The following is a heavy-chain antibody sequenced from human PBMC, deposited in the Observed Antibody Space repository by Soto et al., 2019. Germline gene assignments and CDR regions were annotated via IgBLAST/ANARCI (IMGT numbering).Heavy chain of an antibody. V-gene: IGHV3-7*01. CDR3: AGAPHPLRYFDWLTLYYYGMDV. CDR1: GFTFSSYW. J-gene: IGHJ6*02. D-gene: IGHD3-9*01. CDR2: IKQDGSEK. Sequence: GSLRLSCAASGFTFSSYWMSWVRQAPGKGLEWVANIKQDGSEKYYVDSVKGRFTISRDNAKNSLYLQMNSLRAEDTAVYYCAGAPHPLRYFDWLTLYYYGMDVWGQGTTVTVSS.